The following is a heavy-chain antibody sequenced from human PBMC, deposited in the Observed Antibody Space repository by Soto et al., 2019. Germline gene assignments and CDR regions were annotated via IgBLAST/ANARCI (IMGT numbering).Heavy chain of an antibody. CDR3: ARDGRMAARRKMFDY. CDR2: INPGGGST. J-gene: IGHJ4*02. D-gene: IGHD6-6*01. CDR1: GYTFTSYY. Sequence: QVQLVQSGAEVKKPGASVKVSCKASGYTFTSYYMHWVRQAPGQGLEWMGIINPGGGSTSYAQKFQGRVTMIRDTSTSTVHMELSSLRYEDTAVYYCARDGRMAARRKMFDYWGQGTLVTVSS. V-gene: IGHV1-46*01.